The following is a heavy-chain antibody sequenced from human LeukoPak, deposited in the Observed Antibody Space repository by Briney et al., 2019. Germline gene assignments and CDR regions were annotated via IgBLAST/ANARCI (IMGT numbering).Heavy chain of an antibody. CDR1: GFTFSSYA. Sequence: GGSLRLSCAASGFTFSSYAISWVRQAPGKGLEWVSAISGSGVSTYSADSVKGRFSISRDNSKNTLYLQMNTLRAEDTAVYYCAKSSNYYGSGSYYEADYFDYWGQGTLVTVSS. J-gene: IGHJ4*02. V-gene: IGHV3-23*01. CDR2: ISGSGVST. D-gene: IGHD3-10*01. CDR3: AKSSNYYGSGSYYEADYFDY.